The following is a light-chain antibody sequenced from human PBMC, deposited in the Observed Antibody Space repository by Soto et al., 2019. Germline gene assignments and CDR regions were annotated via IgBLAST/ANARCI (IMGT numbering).Light chain of an antibody. J-gene: IGLJ1*01. CDR2: EVS. Sequence: QSALTQPPSLSGSPGQSVTISCTGTSSDVGSYNRVSWYQQPPGTAPKLMIYEVSNRPSGVPDRFSGSKSGNTASLTISGLQPEDEADYYCKPYTSSNTYGFGTGTKVTVL. CDR1: SSDVGSYNR. V-gene: IGLV2-18*02. CDR3: KPYTSSNTYG.